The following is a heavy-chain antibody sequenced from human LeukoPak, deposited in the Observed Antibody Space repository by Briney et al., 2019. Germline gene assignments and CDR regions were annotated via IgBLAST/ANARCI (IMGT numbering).Heavy chain of an antibody. V-gene: IGHV3-30-3*01. D-gene: IGHD6-19*01. Sequence: PGRSLRLSCAASGFTFSSYAMHWVRQAPGKGLEWVAVISYDGSNKYYADSVKGRFTISRDNSKNTLYLQMNSLRAEDTAVYYCAKALYSSGWYPADYWGQGTLVTVSS. J-gene: IGHJ4*02. CDR3: AKALYSSGWYPADY. CDR1: GFTFSSYA. CDR2: ISYDGSNK.